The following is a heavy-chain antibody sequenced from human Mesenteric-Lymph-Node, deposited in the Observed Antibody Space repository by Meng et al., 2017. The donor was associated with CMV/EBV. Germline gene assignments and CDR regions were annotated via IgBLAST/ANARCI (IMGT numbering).Heavy chain of an antibody. D-gene: IGHD2-8*01. V-gene: IGHV3-64*02. CDR3: AGEGVRYGMDV. Sequence: GESLKISCAASGFIFSSYAMHWVRQAPGKGLEYVSSISSNGGSLYYADSVKGRFTISRDNSKNTLYLQMGSLRVDDMAVYYCAGEGVRYGMDVWGQGTTVTVSS. CDR1: GFIFSSYA. CDR2: ISSNGGSL. J-gene: IGHJ6*02.